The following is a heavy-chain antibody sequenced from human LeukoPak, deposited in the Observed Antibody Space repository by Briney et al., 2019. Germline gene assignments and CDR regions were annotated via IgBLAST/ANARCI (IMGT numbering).Heavy chain of an antibody. CDR2: IQHDGSDQ. D-gene: IGHD2-2*01. J-gene: IGHJ4*02. CDR3: ASLVVVPAG. CDR1: GFTFSSYW. V-gene: IGHV3-7*01. Sequence: GGSLRLSCAASGFTFSSYWMSWLRQAPGKGLEWVANIQHDGSDQYYEDSEKGRFTISRDNAKDSLFLQMNSLRAEDTAVYYCASLVVVPAGWGQGTLVTVSS.